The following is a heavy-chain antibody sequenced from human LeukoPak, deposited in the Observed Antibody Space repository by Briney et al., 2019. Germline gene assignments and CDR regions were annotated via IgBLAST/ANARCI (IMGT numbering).Heavy chain of an antibody. J-gene: IGHJ4*02. V-gene: IGHV5-10-1*01. CDR3: ARRDGSTYGFDY. Sequence: GESLKISCKGSGYSFTSYWISWVRQMPGKGLEWMGRIDPSDSYTDYSPSFQGHVTISADMSISTAYLQWSSLKASDTATYYCARRDGSTYGFDYWGQGTLVTVSS. D-gene: IGHD5-18*01. CDR1: GYSFTSYW. CDR2: IDPSDSYT.